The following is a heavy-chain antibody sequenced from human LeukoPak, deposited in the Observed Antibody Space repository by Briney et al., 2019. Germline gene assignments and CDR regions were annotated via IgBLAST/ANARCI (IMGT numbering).Heavy chain of an antibody. CDR1: GGSFSGYY. D-gene: IGHD3-22*01. CDR2: INHSGST. CDR3: AREVGDSSGYYDY. J-gene: IGHJ4*02. Sequence: SETLSLTCAVYGGSFSGYYWSWIRQPPGKGLEWIGEINHSGSTNYNPSLKSRVTISVDTSKNQFSLKLSSVTAADTAVYYCAREVGDSSGYYDYWGQGTLVTVSS. V-gene: IGHV4-34*01.